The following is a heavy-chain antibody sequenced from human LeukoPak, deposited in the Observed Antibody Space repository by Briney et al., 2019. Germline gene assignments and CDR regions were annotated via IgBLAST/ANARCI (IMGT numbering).Heavy chain of an antibody. CDR1: GYTFTSYG. J-gene: IGHJ4*02. Sequence: ASVKVSCKASGYTFTSYGISWVRQAPGQGLEWMGWISAYNGNTNYAQKLQGRVTMTTDTSTSTAYMELRSLRSDDTAMYYCASHGSGSYYNLPTDYWGQGTLVTVSS. D-gene: IGHD3-10*01. CDR3: ASHGSGSYYNLPTDY. V-gene: IGHV1-18*01. CDR2: ISAYNGNT.